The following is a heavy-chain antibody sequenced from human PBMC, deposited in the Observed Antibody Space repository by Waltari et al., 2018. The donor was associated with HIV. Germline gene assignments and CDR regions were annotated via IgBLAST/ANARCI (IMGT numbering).Heavy chain of an antibody. CDR2: IKQDGSER. CDR3: AKSSWHDY. CDR1: GFTFSTYW. D-gene: IGHD6-13*01. V-gene: IGHV3-7*01. Sequence: EVQLVESGGGLVRPGGSLRLSGSASGFTFSTYWLNWVRQSQGKGLEWVAKIKQDGSERHYVDSVKGRFTSSRDNAKNSLYLQMNSLRAEDTAVYYCAKSSWHDYWGQGTLVTVSS. J-gene: IGHJ4*02.